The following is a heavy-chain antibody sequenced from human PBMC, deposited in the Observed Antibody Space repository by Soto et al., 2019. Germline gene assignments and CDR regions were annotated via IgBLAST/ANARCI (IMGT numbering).Heavy chain of an antibody. J-gene: IGHJ4*02. Sequence: QVQLVQSGAEVKKPGASVKVSCKASGYTFTSYAMHWVRQAPGQRLEWMGWINAGNGNTKYSQKFQGRVTITRDTSASTAYMEVSSLRSEDTAVYYCARAGYGDYAVPFDYWGQGTLVTVSS. CDR3: ARAGYGDYAVPFDY. V-gene: IGHV1-3*01. CDR2: INAGNGNT. D-gene: IGHD4-17*01. CDR1: GYTFTSYA.